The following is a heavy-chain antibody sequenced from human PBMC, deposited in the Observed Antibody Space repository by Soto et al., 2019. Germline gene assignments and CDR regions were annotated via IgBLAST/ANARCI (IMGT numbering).Heavy chain of an antibody. CDR2: ISSSSSYI. D-gene: IGHD6-25*01. Sequence: PGGSLRLSCAASGFTFSSYSMNWVRQAPGKGLEWVSSISSSSSYIYYADSVKGRFTISRDNAKNSLYLQMNSLRAEDTAVYYCAKDDRSTRLLGKYYYYYYYMDVWGKGTTVTVSS. J-gene: IGHJ6*03. CDR3: AKDDRSTRLLGKYYYYYYYMDV. CDR1: GFTFSSYS. V-gene: IGHV3-21*01.